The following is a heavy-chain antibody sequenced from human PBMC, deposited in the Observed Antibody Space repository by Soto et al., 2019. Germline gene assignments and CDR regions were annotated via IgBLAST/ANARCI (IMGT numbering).Heavy chain of an antibody. V-gene: IGHV4-4*02. J-gene: IGHJ6*02. D-gene: IGHD2-2*01. Sequence: PSETLSLTCAVSGGSISSSNWWSWVRQPPGKGLEWIGEIYHSGSTNYNPSLKSRVTISVDKSKNQFSLKLSSVTAADTAVYYCATGGYCSSTSCPYYYYYYGMDVWGQGTTVTVS. CDR2: IYHSGST. CDR1: GGSISSSNW. CDR3: ATGGYCSSTSCPYYYYYYGMDV.